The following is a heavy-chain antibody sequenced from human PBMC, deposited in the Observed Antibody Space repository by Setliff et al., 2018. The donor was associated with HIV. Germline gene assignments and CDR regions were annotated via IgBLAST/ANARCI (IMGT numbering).Heavy chain of an antibody. CDR1: GFTFSFYA. V-gene: IGHV4-34*08. CDR3: AQLGMVDDFDY. J-gene: IGHJ4*02. D-gene: IGHD1-1*01. Sequence: GSLRLSCAASGFTFSFYAMNWIRQSPGKGLEWIGEINHSGSTNYNPSLKSRVTISVDTSKNQFSLKLRSVTAADTAVYYCAQLGMVDDFDYWGQGTLVTVSS. CDR2: INHSGST.